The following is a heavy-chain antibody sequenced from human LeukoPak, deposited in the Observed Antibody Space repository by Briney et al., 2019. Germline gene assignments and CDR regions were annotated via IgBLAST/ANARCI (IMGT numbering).Heavy chain of an antibody. CDR2: MNPNSGNT. Sequence: ASVKVSCKASGYTFTSYDINWVRQATGQGLEWMGWMNPNSGNTGYAQKFQGRVTMTRNTSISTAYMELSSLRSEDPAVYYCARPSDGWFGEQFGGMDVWGQGTTVTVSS. CDR3: ARPSDGWFGEQFGGMDV. V-gene: IGHV1-8*01. D-gene: IGHD3-10*01. CDR1: GYTFTSYD. J-gene: IGHJ6*02.